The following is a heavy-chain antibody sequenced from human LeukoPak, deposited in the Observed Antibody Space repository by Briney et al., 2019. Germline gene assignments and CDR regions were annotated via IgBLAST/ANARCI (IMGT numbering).Heavy chain of an antibody. CDR1: GGSIRGHY. J-gene: IGHJ4*02. CDR3: ARELDSYGPFDY. D-gene: IGHD5-18*01. Sequence: PSETLSLTCTVSGGSIRGHYWSWIRQPPGKGLEWIGYIYYSGSTNYNPSFKSRVTISLDTSKSQFSLSLTSVTAADTAVYYCARELDSYGPFDYWGQGALATVSS. V-gene: IGHV4-59*11. CDR2: IYYSGST.